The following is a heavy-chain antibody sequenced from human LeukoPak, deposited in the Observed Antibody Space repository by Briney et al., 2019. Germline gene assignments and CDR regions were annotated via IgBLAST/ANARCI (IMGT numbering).Heavy chain of an antibody. CDR2: ISSSGSTI. Sequence: GGPLRLSCAASGFTFSDYYMSWIRQAPGKGLEWVSYISSSGSTIYYADSVKGRFTISRDNAKNSLYLQMNSLRAEDTAVYYCARSRGYSYGYDHYFDCWGQGTLVTVSS. J-gene: IGHJ4*02. CDR1: GFTFSDYY. V-gene: IGHV3-11*01. D-gene: IGHD5-18*01. CDR3: ARSRGYSYGYDHYFDC.